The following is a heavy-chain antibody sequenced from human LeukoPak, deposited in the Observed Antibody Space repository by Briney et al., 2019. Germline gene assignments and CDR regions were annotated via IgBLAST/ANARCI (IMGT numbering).Heavy chain of an antibody. D-gene: IGHD3-3*01. Sequence: PGGSLRLSCAASGFTFSSYGMHWVRQAPGKGLEWVAVIWYDGSNKYYADSVKGRFTISRDNSKNTLYLQMNSLRAEDTAVYYCARDRREITYYDFWSGYSNWFDPWGQGTLVTVSS. V-gene: IGHV3-33*01. CDR1: GFTFSSYG. CDR2: IWYDGSNK. J-gene: IGHJ5*02. CDR3: ARDRREITYYDFWSGYSNWFDP.